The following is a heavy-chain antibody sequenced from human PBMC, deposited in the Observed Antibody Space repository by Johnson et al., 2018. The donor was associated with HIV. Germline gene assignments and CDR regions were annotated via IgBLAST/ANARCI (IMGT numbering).Heavy chain of an antibody. Sequence: VQLVESGGGLVQPGRSLRLSCAASGFTFDDYAMHWVRQPPGKGLEWVSGISWNSGSIGYADSVKGRFTISRDNSKNTLYLQMNSLRAEDTAVYYCAKDGGRLRTDAFDIWGQGTMVTVSS. CDR3: AKDGGRLRTDAFDI. V-gene: IGHV3-9*01. CDR2: ISWNSGSI. CDR1: GFTFDDYA. J-gene: IGHJ3*02. D-gene: IGHD2-15*01.